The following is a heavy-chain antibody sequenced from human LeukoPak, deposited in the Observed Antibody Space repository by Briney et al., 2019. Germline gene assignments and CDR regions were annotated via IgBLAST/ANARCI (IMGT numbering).Heavy chain of an antibody. CDR2: IRYDGSNK. J-gene: IGHJ6*03. CDR1: GFTFSSYG. Sequence: GGSLRLSCAASGFTFSSYGIHWVRQAPGKGLECVAFIRYDGSNKYYTDSVKGRFTISRDNSKNTLYLQMNSLRAEDTAVYYCAKGRGWEASYYYYMDVWGKGTTVTISS. CDR3: AKGRGWEASYYYYMDV. D-gene: IGHD1-26*01. V-gene: IGHV3-30*02.